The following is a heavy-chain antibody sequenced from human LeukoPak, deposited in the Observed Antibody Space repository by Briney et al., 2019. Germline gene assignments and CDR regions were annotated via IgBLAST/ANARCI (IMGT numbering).Heavy chain of an antibody. CDR2: ISDSGGST. CDR1: GFTFSSYA. Sequence: GGSLRLSCAASGFTFSSYAMTWVRQAPGKGLEWVSIISDSGGSTYYADSVQGRFTISRDNSKNSLYLLMNNLRAEDTAIYYCAKRNNREFDYWGQGTLVTVSS. CDR3: AKRNNREFDY. V-gene: IGHV3-23*01. D-gene: IGHD1-14*01. J-gene: IGHJ4*02.